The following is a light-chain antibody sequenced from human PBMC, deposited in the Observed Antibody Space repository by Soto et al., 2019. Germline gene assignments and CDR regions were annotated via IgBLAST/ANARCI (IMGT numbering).Light chain of an antibody. V-gene: IGLV2-14*01. CDR3: SSYTTRTTPLV. CDR1: SSDVGHYNY. CDR2: EVS. Sequence: QSVLTQPASVSGSPGQSITISCTGSSSDVGHYNYVSWYQHHPGKAPKLMIYEVSNRPSGVSNRFSGSKSGNTASLTISGLQAEDEADYYCSSYTTRTTPLVFGTGTKLTVL. J-gene: IGLJ1*01.